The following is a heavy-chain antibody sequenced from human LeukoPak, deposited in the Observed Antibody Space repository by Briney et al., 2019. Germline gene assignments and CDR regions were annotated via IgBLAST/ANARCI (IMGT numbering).Heavy chain of an antibody. CDR1: GGSISSYY. V-gene: IGHV4-59*01. CDR2: IYYSGST. J-gene: IGHJ4*02. CDR3: ARNRRLPTFDY. Sequence: SETLSLTCTVSGGSISSYYWSWIRQPPGKGLEWIGYIYYSGSTNYNPSLKSRVTISVDTSKNQFSLKLSSVTAADTAVYYCARNRRLPTFDYWGQGTLVTVSS. D-gene: IGHD3-16*02.